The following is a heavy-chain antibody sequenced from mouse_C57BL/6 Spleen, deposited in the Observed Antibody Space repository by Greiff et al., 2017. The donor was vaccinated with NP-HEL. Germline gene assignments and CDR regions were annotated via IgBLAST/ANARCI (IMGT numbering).Heavy chain of an antibody. CDR2: ISDGGSYT. Sequence: EVKLVESGGGLVKPGGSLKLSCAASGFTFSSYAMSWVRQTPEKRLEWVATISDGGSYTYYPDNVKGRFTISRDKAKNNLYLQMSHLKSEDTAMYYCARDGDYYGNYVFAYWGQGTLVTVSA. CDR3: ARDGDYYGNYVFAY. D-gene: IGHD2-1*01. V-gene: IGHV5-4*01. J-gene: IGHJ3*01. CDR1: GFTFSSYA.